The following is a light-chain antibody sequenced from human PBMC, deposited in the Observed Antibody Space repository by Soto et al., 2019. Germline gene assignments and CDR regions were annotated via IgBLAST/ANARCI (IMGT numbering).Light chain of an antibody. J-gene: IGLJ1*01. V-gene: IGLV1-51*01. Sequence: QSVLTQPPSVSASPGQSVTISCSGISSNIGGNSVSWYQQLPGTAPKLLIYDDDKRPSGIPDRFSGSKSGTSATLGITGFQTGDEADHYCGSWDSSLSAYVFGTGTKVTVL. CDR3: GSWDSSLSAYV. CDR2: DDD. CDR1: SSNIGGNS.